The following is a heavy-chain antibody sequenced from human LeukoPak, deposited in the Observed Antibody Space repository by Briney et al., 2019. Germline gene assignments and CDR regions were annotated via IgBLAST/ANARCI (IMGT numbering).Heavy chain of an antibody. CDR3: ARALLGYCSGGSCDEGYYYYYGMDV. D-gene: IGHD2-15*01. J-gene: IGHJ6*02. Sequence: GASVKVSCKAPGGTFSSYAISWVRQAPGQGLEWMGGIIPIFGTANYAQKFQGRVTITADESTSTAYMELSSLRSEDTAVYYCARALLGYCSGGSCDEGYYYYYGMDVWGQGTTVTVSS. CDR2: IIPIFGTA. CDR1: GGTFSSYA. V-gene: IGHV1-69*13.